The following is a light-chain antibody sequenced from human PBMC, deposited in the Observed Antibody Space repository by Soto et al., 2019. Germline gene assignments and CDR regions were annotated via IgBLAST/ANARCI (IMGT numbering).Light chain of an antibody. V-gene: IGKV1-8*01. CDR1: QGISSY. CDR2: AAS. J-gene: IGKJ5*01. CDR3: QQSYSYPIT. Sequence: AILMTRSPCAMSASXWGRITIAXXASQGISSYLAWYQQKPGKAPKLLIYAASTLQSGVPSRFSGSGSGTDFTLTISCLQSEDFATYYCQQSYSYPITFGQGTRLEIK.